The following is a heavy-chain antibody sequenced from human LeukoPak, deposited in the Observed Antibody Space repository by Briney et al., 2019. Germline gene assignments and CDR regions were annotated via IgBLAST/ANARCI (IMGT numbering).Heavy chain of an antibody. CDR1: GYTFTGYY. J-gene: IGHJ3*02. CDR3: ARCRDIVVVVAATRGGAFDI. D-gene: IGHD2-15*01. V-gene: IGHV1-2*02. CDR2: INPNSGGT. Sequence: GASVKVSCKASGYTFTGYYMHWVRQAPGQGLEWMGWINPNSGGTNYAQKFQGRVTMTRDTSISTAYMELSRLRSDDTAVYYCARCRDIVVVVAATRGGAFDIWGQGTMVTVSS.